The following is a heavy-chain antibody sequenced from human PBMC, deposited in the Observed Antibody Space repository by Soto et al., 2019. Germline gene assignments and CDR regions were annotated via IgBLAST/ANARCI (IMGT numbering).Heavy chain of an antibody. CDR2: IYWNDDK. D-gene: IGHD5-12*01. CDR1: GFSLSTTGVA. Sequence: QITLKESGPTLVKPTQTLTLTCTFPGFSLSTTGVAVGWIRQPPGKALEWLALIYWNDDKRYSPSLRSRLTITKDTSKNQVVLTMTNMDPVDTATYYCTHSTNGYGGTVLLYWGQGTLVTVSS. CDR3: THSTNGYGGTVLLY. V-gene: IGHV2-5*01. J-gene: IGHJ4*02.